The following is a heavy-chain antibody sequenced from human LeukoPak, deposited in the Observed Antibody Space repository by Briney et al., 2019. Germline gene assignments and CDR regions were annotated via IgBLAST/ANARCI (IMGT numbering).Heavy chain of an antibody. CDR3: ARDASSDYYDSSGRFDP. V-gene: IGHV4-34*01. J-gene: IGHJ5*02. CDR1: GGSFSGHY. CDR2: INHGGGT. D-gene: IGHD3-22*01. Sequence: SETLCLACAVSGGSFSGHYWNWIRQPPGKGLEWIGEINHGGGTNYNPSLKSRVTISVDTSQNQFSLRLSSVTAADTAVYYCARDASSDYYDSSGRFDPWGQGTLVTVSS.